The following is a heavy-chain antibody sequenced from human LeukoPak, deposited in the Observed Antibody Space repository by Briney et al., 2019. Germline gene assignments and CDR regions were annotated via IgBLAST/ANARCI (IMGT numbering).Heavy chain of an antibody. CDR2: IYYSGST. J-gene: IGHJ4*02. D-gene: IGHD3-10*01. Sequence: SETLSLTCTDSGGSISSSSYYWGWIRQPPGKGLEWIGSIYYSGSTYYNPSLKSRVTMSVDTSKNQFSLKLSSVTAADTAVYYCARVRFTVRGVIITYYFDYWGQGTLVTVSS. CDR3: ARVRFTVRGVIITYYFDY. CDR1: GGSISSSSYY. V-gene: IGHV4-39*07.